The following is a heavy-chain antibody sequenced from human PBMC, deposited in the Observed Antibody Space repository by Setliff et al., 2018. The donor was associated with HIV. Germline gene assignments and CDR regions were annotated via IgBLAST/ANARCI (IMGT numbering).Heavy chain of an antibody. CDR3: ARIETGGDRNHQDY. CDR1: GFTFSDYY. V-gene: IGHV3-23*01. Sequence: ETLSLSCAASGFTFSDYYMSWIRQAPGKGLEWVSSISGSGASTYYADSVKGRFTISRDNSKNTLYLQMNSLRAEDTAVYYCARIETGGDRNHQDYWGQGTLVTVSS. D-gene: IGHD2-21*02. CDR2: ISGSGAST. J-gene: IGHJ4*02.